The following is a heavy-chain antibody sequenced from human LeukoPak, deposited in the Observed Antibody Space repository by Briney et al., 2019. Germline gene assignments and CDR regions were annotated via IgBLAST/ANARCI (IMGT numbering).Heavy chain of an antibody. D-gene: IGHD6-13*01. V-gene: IGHV1-69*05. J-gene: IGHJ4*02. CDR1: GGTFSSYA. Sequence: SVKVSCKASGGTFSSYAISWVRQAPGQGLEWMGGIIPIFGTANYAQKFQGRVTITTDESTSTAYMELSSLRSEDTAVYYCARGGIAAATADYWGQGTLVTVSS. CDR2: IIPIFGTA. CDR3: ARGGIAAATADY.